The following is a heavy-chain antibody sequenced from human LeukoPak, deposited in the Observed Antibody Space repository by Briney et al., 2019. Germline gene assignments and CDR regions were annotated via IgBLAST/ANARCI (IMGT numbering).Heavy chain of an antibody. J-gene: IGHJ4*02. Sequence: SETLSLTCTVSGGSISSYYWTWIRQPPGKGLEWIGYIHYSGSTDYKASLRSRVTISLDTSKNQFSLRMTSVTAADTAVYYCARGGGPPSYLDFWGQGALVTVSS. CDR3: ARGGGPPSYLDF. V-gene: IGHV4-59*01. D-gene: IGHD3-16*01. CDR2: IHYSGST. CDR1: GGSISSYY.